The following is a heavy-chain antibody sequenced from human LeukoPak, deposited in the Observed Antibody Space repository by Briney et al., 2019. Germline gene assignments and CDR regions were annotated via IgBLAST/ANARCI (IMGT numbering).Heavy chain of an antibody. CDR2: INPNSGGT. V-gene: IGHV1-2*02. J-gene: IGHJ3*02. CDR1: GYTFTVYY. CDR3: ARAVFSYYYASSGHDAFDI. D-gene: IGHD3-22*01. Sequence: ASVKVSFKASGYTFTVYYMHWVRQAPGQGLGWMGWINPNSGGTNYAQKFQGRVTMTRDTSISTAYMELSRLRSDDTAVYYCARAVFSYYYASSGHDAFDIWGQGTMVTVSS.